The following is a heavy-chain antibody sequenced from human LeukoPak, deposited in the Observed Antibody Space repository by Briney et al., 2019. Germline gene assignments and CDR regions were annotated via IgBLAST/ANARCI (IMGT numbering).Heavy chain of an antibody. V-gene: IGHV3-74*01. D-gene: IGHD3-22*01. CDR3: ARDVALYYDCTPRAFEI. CDR2: INSDGSST. CDR1: GFTFSSYW. Sequence: GGSLRLSSAASGFTFSSYWMHWVRQAPGKGLVWVSRINSDGSSTSYADSVKGRFTISRDNAKDTVDLQMNSLRADDTAVYYCARDVALYYDCTPRAFEIWGQGTMVTVSS. J-gene: IGHJ3*02.